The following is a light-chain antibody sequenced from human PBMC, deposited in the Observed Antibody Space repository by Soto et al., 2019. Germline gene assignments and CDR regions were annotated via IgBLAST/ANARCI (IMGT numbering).Light chain of an antibody. CDR2: STN. Sequence: QTVVTQEPSFSVSPGGKVTLTCGLSSGSVSTSYYPSWYQQTPGQAPRTLIYSTNTRSSGVPDRFSGSILGNKAALTITGAQADDESDYYCVLYMGSGRGYVFGTGTKVTVL. J-gene: IGLJ1*01. CDR1: SGSVSTSYY. CDR3: VLYMGSGRGYV. V-gene: IGLV8-61*01.